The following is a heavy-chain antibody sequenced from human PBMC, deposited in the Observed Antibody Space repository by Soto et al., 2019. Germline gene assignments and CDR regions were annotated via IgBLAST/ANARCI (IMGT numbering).Heavy chain of an antibody. CDR2: IYPGDSDT. CDR1: GYSFTSYW. D-gene: IGHD2-15*01. CDR3: ARHRHCSGGSCYPNL. V-gene: IGHV5-51*01. J-gene: IGHJ4*02. Sequence: PGESLKISCKGSGYSFTSYWIGWVRQMPGKGLEWMGIIYPGDSDTRYSPSFQGQVTISADKSISTAYLQWSSLKASDTAMYYWARHRHCSGGSCYPNLWGQGTLVPVSS.